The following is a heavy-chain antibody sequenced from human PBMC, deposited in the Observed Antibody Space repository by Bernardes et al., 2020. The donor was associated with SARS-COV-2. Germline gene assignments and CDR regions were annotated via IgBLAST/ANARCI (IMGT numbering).Heavy chain of an antibody. CDR1: GYSFTSYW. Sequence: GESLKISCKGSGYSFTSYWIGWVRQMPGKGLEWMGIIYPGDSDTRYSPSFQGQVTISADKSISTAYLQWSSLKASDTAMYYCARRSRGYSYVPYYYYYMDVWGKGTTVTVSS. CDR3: ARRSRGYSYVPYYYYYMDV. D-gene: IGHD5-18*01. V-gene: IGHV5-51*01. CDR2: IYPGDSDT. J-gene: IGHJ6*03.